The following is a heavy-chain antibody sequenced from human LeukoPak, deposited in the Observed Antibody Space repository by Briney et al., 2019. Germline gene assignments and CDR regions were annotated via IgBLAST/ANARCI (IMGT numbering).Heavy chain of an antibody. Sequence: PGGSLRLSCAASGFTFSSYSMNWVRQAPGKGLEWVAVISYDGSNKYYADSVKGRFTISRDNSKNTLYLQMNSLRAEDTAVYYCAREARKAGGFDYWGQGTLVTVSS. D-gene: IGHD4-23*01. V-gene: IGHV3-30*03. CDR3: AREARKAGGFDY. CDR1: GFTFSSYS. J-gene: IGHJ4*02. CDR2: ISYDGSNK.